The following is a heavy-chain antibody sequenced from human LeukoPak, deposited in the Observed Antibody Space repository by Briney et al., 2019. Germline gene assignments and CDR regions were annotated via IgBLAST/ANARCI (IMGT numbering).Heavy chain of an antibody. D-gene: IGHD3-9*01. V-gene: IGHV4-34*01. CDR3: ARDFLLRYFDWLSNDAFDI. Sequence: PSETLSLTCAVYGGSFSGYYWSWIRQPPGKGLEWIGEINHSGSTNYNPSLKSRVTISVDTSKNQFSLKLSSVTAADTAVYYCARDFLLRYFDWLSNDAFDIWGQGTMVTVSS. J-gene: IGHJ3*02. CDR1: GGSFSGYY. CDR2: INHSGST.